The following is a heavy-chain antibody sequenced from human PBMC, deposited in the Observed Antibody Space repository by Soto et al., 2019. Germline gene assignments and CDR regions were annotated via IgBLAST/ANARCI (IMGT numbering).Heavy chain of an antibody. V-gene: IGHV3-23*01. CDR2: IIANGGT. Sequence: GGSLRLSCAASGFTFNHYAMSWVRQAPGKGLEWVSIIIANGGTFYADSVKGRFTISRDNSKNTLYLQMNSLRAEDTAVYYCARDLPTRTFYYYYGMDVWGQGTTVTVSS. CDR3: ARDLPTRTFYYYYGMDV. CDR1: GFTFNHYA. J-gene: IGHJ6*02. D-gene: IGHD3-3*02.